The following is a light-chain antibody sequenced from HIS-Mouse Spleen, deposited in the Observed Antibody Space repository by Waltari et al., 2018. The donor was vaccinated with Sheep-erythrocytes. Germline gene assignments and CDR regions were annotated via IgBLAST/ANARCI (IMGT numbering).Light chain of an antibody. CDR3: CSYAGSSTPWV. CDR1: SSDVGSYNL. V-gene: IGLV2-23*01. Sequence: QSALTQPASLSGSPGKSTTISCTGTSSDVGSYNLVSWYQQPPGKAPKPRIYEGSKRPSGVSNRFPGSKSGNTASLTISGLQAEDEADYYCCSYAGSSTPWVFGGGTKLTVL. CDR2: EGS. J-gene: IGLJ3*02.